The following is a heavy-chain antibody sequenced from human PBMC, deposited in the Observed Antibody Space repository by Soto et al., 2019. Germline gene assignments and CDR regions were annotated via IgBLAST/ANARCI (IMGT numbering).Heavy chain of an antibody. CDR1: GGSFSGYY. CDR2: INHSGST. J-gene: IGHJ3*02. Sequence: TSETLSLTCAFYGGSFSGYYWSWIRQPPGKGLEWIGEINHSGSTNYNPSLKSRVTISVDTSKNQFSLKLSSVTAADTAVYYCAGPYDDYIWGSYRRNDAFDIWGQGTMVTVSS. V-gene: IGHV4-34*01. CDR3: AGPYDDYIWGSYRRNDAFDI. D-gene: IGHD3-16*02.